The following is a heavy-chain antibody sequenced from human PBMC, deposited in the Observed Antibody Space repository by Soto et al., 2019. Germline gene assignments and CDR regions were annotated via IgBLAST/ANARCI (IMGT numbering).Heavy chain of an antibody. J-gene: IGHJ5*02. CDR1: GVDFRGSY. V-gene: IGHV3-11*01. CDR3: AGFKEGKIVGLRWLDP. CDR2: ISDTGRTI. Sequence: QLEESGGGLVEPGGSLRLSCVGSGVDFRGSYMNWIRQAPGKGLEWISYISDTGRTIHYADSVKGRFVISRDNSKDSLYLQMNDLRADDTAVYYCAGFKEGKIVGLRWLDPWCQGTRVTVSS. D-gene: IGHD3-22*01.